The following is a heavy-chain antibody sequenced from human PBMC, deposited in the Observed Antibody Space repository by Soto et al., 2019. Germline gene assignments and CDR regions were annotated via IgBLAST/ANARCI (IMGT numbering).Heavy chain of an antibody. D-gene: IGHD2-15*01. Sequence: GASVKVSCKASGGTFSSYAISWVRQAPGQGLEWMGGIIAIFGKTNYAQKFQGRVTMTTDTSTSTAYMELRSLRSDDTAVYYCARDHGGYWSGGSCYSGWFDPWGQGTLVTVSS. J-gene: IGHJ5*02. CDR1: GGTFSSYA. CDR2: IIAIFGKT. CDR3: ARDHGGYWSGGSCYSGWFDP. V-gene: IGHV1-69*05.